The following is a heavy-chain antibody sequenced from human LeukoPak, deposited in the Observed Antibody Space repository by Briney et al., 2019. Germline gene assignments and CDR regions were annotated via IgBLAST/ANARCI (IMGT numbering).Heavy chain of an antibody. V-gene: IGHV4-59*02. CDR2: IYYSGKT. CDR1: GGSVSVYY. J-gene: IGHJ6*02. Sequence: SETLSLTCSVPGGSVSVYYWTWIRQPPGKGLEWIGQIYYSGKTDYNPSPKSRITISVDTSKNEISLKLRSVTAADTAVYYCARFGVDYEMQVWGQGTTVTVSS. D-gene: IGHD3-16*01. CDR3: ARFGVDYEMQV.